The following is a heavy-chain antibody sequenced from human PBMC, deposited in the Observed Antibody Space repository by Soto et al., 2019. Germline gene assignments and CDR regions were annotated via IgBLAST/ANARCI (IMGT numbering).Heavy chain of an antibody. D-gene: IGHD5-12*01. CDR2: ISGSGGST. J-gene: IGHJ4*02. CDR1: GFTFSSYA. Sequence: GGSLRFSCAASGFTFSSYAMSWVRQAPGKGLEWVSAISGSGGSTYYADSVKGRFTISRDNSKNTLYLQMNSLRAEDTAVYYCAKATSSRGYSDYDRNWGRGTLVTVSS. V-gene: IGHV3-23*01. CDR3: AKATSSRGYSDYDRN.